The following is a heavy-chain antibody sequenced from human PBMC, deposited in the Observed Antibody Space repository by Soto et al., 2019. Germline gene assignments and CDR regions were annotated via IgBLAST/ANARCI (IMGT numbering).Heavy chain of an antibody. CDR1: GFTFSDYY. CDR2: ISCSGSTI. CDR3: ARVPVNRAFDI. D-gene: IGHD4-17*01. J-gene: IGHJ3*02. Sequence: GGSLRLSCAASGFTFSDYYMSWIRQAPGKGLEWVSYISCSGSTIYYADSVKGRFTISRDNAKNSLFLQMNSLRAEDTAVYYCARVPVNRAFDIWGQGTMVTVSS. V-gene: IGHV3-11*01.